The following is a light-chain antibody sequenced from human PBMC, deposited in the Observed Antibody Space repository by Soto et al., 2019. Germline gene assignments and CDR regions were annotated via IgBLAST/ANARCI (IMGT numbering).Light chain of an antibody. J-gene: IGKJ5*01. V-gene: IGKV3-20*01. CDR2: GAS. Sequence: EIVLTQSPATLSFSLGERATLSCRVSESITTSSLAWYQQKPGQAPRLLIYGASTRATGGPDRFSGSESGTDFTLSISRLEPDDFVVYYCQQYGSSPFTFGQGTRLEIK. CDR1: ESITTSS. CDR3: QQYGSSPFT.